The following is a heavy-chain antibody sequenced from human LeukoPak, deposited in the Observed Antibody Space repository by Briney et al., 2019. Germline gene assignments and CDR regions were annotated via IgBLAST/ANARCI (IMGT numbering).Heavy chain of an antibody. CDR1: GFTFSSYA. CDR3: AKPRLGATMIVVAFPVGY. D-gene: IGHD3-22*01. J-gene: IGHJ4*02. CDR2: ISGSGGST. V-gene: IGHV3-23*01. Sequence: PGGFLRLSCAASGFTFSSYAMSWVRQAPGKGLEWVSAISGSGGSTYYADSVKGRFTISRDNSKNTLYLQMNSLRAEDTAVYYCAKPRLGATMIVVAFPVGYWGQGTLVTVSS.